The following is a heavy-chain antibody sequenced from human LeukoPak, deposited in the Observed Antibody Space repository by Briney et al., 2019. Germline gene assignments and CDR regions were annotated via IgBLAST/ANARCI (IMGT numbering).Heavy chain of an antibody. D-gene: IGHD3-3*01. CDR1: GFTFSSYS. Sequence: PGGSLRLSCAASGFTFSSYSMNWVRQAPGKGLEWVSYISSSSSTIYYADSVKGRFTISRDNAKSSLYLQMNSLRAEDTAVYYCARVPTSIFGVATIYYFDYWGQGTLVTVSS. V-gene: IGHV3-48*01. CDR3: ARVPTSIFGVATIYYFDY. CDR2: ISSSSSTI. J-gene: IGHJ4*02.